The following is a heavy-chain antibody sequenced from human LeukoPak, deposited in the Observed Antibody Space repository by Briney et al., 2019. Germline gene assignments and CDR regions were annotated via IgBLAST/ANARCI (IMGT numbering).Heavy chain of an antibody. Sequence: SQTLSLTCTVSGGSISSGSYYWSWIRQPAGKGLEWIGRIYTSGSTNYNPSLKSRVTISVDTSKNQFSLKLSSVTAADTAVYYCARIPIFGVLSPHDAFDIWGQGTMVTVSP. CDR3: ARIPIFGVLSPHDAFDI. J-gene: IGHJ3*02. CDR1: GGSISSGSYY. V-gene: IGHV4-61*02. D-gene: IGHD3-3*01. CDR2: IYTSGST.